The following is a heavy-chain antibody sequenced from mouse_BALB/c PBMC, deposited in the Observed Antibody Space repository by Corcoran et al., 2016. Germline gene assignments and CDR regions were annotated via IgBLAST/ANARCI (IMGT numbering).Heavy chain of an antibody. CDR3: AESLCLYFDF. Sequence: EVQLQQSGPELVKPGASVKMSCKASGYTFTSYVMHWVKQKPGQGLEWIGYINPYNDGTKYNEKFKGKATLTSDKSSSTAYMELSSLTSEDSAVDCCAESLCLYFDFWGAGTTLTVSS. CDR2: INPYNDGT. J-gene: IGHJ1*01. CDR1: GYTFTSYV. V-gene: IGHV1S136*01.